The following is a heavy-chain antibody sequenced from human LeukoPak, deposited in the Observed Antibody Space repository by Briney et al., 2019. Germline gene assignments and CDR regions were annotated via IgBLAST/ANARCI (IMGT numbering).Heavy chain of an antibody. D-gene: IGHD4-11*01. Sequence: TLSLTCAVYGGSFSSYYWSWIRQPPGKGLEWIGEINHSGSTNYNPSLKSRVTISVDTSKNQFSLKLSSVTAADTAVYYCARGGDGDYSNDDFDYWGQGTLVPVSS. V-gene: IGHV4-34*01. CDR3: ARGGDGDYSNDDFDY. CDR1: GGSFSSYY. CDR2: INHSGST. J-gene: IGHJ4*02.